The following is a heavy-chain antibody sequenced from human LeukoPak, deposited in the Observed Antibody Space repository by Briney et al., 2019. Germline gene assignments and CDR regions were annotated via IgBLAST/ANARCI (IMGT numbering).Heavy chain of an antibody. Sequence: GGSLRLSCAASGFTFSDYYMSWIRQAPGKGLEWVSYISSSSSYANYADSVKGRFTISRDNAKNSLYLQMNSLRAEDTAVYYCARGGYYLNWFDPWGQGTLVTVSS. J-gene: IGHJ5*02. CDR1: GFTFSDYY. CDR3: ARGGYYLNWFDP. D-gene: IGHD3-10*01. V-gene: IGHV3-11*06. CDR2: ISSSSSYA.